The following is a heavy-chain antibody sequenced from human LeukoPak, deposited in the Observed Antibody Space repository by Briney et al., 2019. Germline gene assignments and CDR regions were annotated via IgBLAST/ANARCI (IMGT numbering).Heavy chain of an antibody. J-gene: IGHJ4*02. D-gene: IGHD3-22*01. V-gene: IGHV1-24*01. CDR1: VYTLTELS. CDR3: ATGHYDSSVFDY. CDR2: FDPEDGET. Sequence: ASVKVSCKFSVYTLTELSMHWVRQAPGKGLEWMGGFDPEDGETIYAQKFQGRVTMTEDTSTDTAYMELSSLRSEDTAVYYCATGHYDSSVFDYWGQGTLVTVSS.